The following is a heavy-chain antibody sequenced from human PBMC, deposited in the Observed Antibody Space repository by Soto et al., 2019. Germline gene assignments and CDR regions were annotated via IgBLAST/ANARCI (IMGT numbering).Heavy chain of an antibody. V-gene: IGHV3-30*18. CDR3: AKDHDSSGYYGVVMHYYYYGMDV. J-gene: IGHJ6*02. Sequence: PGGSPRLSCAASGFTFSSYGMHWVRQAPGKGLEWVAVISYDGSNKYYADSVKGRFTISRDNSKNTLYLQMNSLRAEDTAVYYCAKDHDSSGYYGVVMHYYYYGMDVRGQGTTVTVSS. CDR1: GFTFSSYG. CDR2: ISYDGSNK. D-gene: IGHD3-22*01.